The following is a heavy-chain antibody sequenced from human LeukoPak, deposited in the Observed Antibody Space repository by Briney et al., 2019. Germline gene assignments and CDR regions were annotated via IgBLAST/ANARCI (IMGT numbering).Heavy chain of an antibody. J-gene: IGHJ4*02. CDR1: GFTFSSYA. V-gene: IGHV3-23*01. CDR3: ARDLHYYGSGSGVGY. CDR2: ISGSGGSI. D-gene: IGHD3-10*01. Sequence: GGSLRLSCAASGFTFSSYAMSWVRQAPGKGLEWVSAISGSGGSIYYADSVKGRFTISRDNAKNSLYLQMNSLRAEDTAVYYCARDLHYYGSGSGVGYWGQGTLVTVSS.